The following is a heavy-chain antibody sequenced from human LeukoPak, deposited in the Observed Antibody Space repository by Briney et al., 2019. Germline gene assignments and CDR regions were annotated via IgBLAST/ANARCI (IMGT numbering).Heavy chain of an antibody. D-gene: IGHD6-19*01. CDR3: ARAPYSSGWYDLGWFDP. J-gene: IGHJ5*02. Sequence: GASVKVSCKASGGTFSSYAISWVRQAPGQGLEWMGWINPNSGGTNYAQKFQGRVTMTRDTSISTAYMELSRLRSDDTAVYYCARAPYSSGWYDLGWFDPWGQGTLVTVSS. CDR1: GGTFSSYA. CDR2: INPNSGGT. V-gene: IGHV1-2*02.